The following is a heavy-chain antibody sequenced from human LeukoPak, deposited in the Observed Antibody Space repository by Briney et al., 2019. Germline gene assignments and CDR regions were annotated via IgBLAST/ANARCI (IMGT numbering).Heavy chain of an antibody. Sequence: GGSLRLSCAASGFTFRVYSMNWVRQAPGKGLEWVSYINPGSSNIYYADSVKGRFTISRDNAKNSLYLHMNSLRDEDTAVYYWARAAYISSPDYWGRGILVTVSS. J-gene: IGHJ4*02. CDR1: GFTFRVYS. CDR3: ARAAYISSPDY. V-gene: IGHV3-48*02. CDR2: INPGSSNI. D-gene: IGHD6-13*01.